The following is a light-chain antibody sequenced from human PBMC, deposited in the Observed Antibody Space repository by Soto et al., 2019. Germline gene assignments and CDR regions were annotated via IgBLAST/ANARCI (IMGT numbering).Light chain of an antibody. Sequence: ETVLTQSPGTLSLSPGERVTLSCRASQPVHSSFLAWYQQKPGLAPRLLVYGISNRATGIPDRFSGSGSGTDFTLTISRLEPEDFVVYYCQQYSSLPHTFGQGTKVDIK. V-gene: IGKV3-20*01. CDR2: GIS. CDR1: QPVHSSF. J-gene: IGKJ2*01. CDR3: QQYSSLPHT.